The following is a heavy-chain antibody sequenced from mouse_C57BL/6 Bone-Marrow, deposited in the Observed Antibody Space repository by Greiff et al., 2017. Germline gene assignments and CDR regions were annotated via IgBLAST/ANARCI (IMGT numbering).Heavy chain of an antibody. Sequence: VKLQQPGAELVKPGASVKMSCKASGYTFTSYWITWVKQRPGQGLEWIGDIYPTSGRTNYNEKFKSKAILTVDTSSNTAYMQLSSLTSEDSAVFYWARSGPLGRSFDYWGKGTTLTVSS. CDR1: GYTFTSYW. CDR3: ARSGPLGRSFDY. J-gene: IGHJ2*01. V-gene: IGHV1-55*01. D-gene: IGHD4-1*01. CDR2: IYPTSGRT.